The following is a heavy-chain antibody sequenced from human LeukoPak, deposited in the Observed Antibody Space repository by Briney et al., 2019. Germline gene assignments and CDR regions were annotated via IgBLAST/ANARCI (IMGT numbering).Heavy chain of an antibody. D-gene: IGHD1-26*01. CDR3: ARSGGSYSYYYYYYMDV. J-gene: IGHJ6*03. CDR1: GYTFTSYG. Sequence: ASVKVSCKASGYTFTSYGISWVRQAPGQGLEWMGWINPNSGGTNYAQKFQGRVTMARGTSISTAYMELSRLRSDDTAVYYCARSGGSYSYYYYYYMDVWGKGTTVTVSS. CDR2: INPNSGGT. V-gene: IGHV1-2*02.